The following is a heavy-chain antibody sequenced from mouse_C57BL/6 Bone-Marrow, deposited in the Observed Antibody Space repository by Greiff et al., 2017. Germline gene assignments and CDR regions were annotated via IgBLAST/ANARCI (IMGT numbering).Heavy chain of an antibody. CDR1: GYTFTSYW. Sequence: QVQLQQPGAELVKPGASVKLSCKASGYTFTSYWMHWVKQRPGQGLEWIGMIHPNSGSTNYNEKFKSKATLTVDKSSSTAYMQLSGLTSEDSAVYYCARGGDSSGYGYWGQGTTLTVSS. CDR3: ARGGDSSGYGY. CDR2: IHPNSGST. D-gene: IGHD3-2*02. V-gene: IGHV1-64*01. J-gene: IGHJ2*01.